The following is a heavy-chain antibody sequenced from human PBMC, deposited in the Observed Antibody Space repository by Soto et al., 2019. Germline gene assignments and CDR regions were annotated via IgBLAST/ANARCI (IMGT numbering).Heavy chain of an antibody. Sequence: SETLSLTCTVSGGSVSSGSYYWSWIRQPPGKGLECVGYIYYSGSTNYNPSLKSRVTISVDTSKNQFSLKLSSVTAADTVVYFCARDTARAMVRIYYGMDVWGQGTTVTVSS. J-gene: IGHJ6*02. CDR2: IYYSGST. CDR1: GGSVSSGSYY. V-gene: IGHV4-61*01. D-gene: IGHD3-10*01. CDR3: ARDTARAMVRIYYGMDV.